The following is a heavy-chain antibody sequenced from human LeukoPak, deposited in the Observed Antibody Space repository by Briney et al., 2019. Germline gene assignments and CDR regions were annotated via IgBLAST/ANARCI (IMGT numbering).Heavy chain of an antibody. CDR3: ASTPTSSGSYFWFDP. CDR1: GGSISSYY. CDR2: IYYSGST. J-gene: IGHJ5*02. Sequence: SETLSLTCTVSGGSISSYYWSWIRQPPGKGLEWIGYIYYSGSTNYNPSLKSRVTISVDTSKNQSSLKLSSVTAADTAVYYCASTPTSSGSYFWFDPWGQGTLVTVSS. D-gene: IGHD1-26*01. V-gene: IGHV4-59*01.